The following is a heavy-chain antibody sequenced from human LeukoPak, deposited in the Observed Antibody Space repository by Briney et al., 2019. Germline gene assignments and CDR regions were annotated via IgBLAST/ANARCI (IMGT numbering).Heavy chain of an antibody. CDR1: GGSISSYY. Sequence: SETLSLTCTVSGGSISSYYWSWIRQPPGKGLEWIGYIYSSGSTNYNPSLKSRVTISVDTSKNQFSLKLSSVTAADTAVYYCAREGGSYTSPFDYWGQGTLVTVSS. CDR3: AREGGSYTSPFDY. CDR2: IYSSGST. V-gene: IGHV4-59*01. D-gene: IGHD1-26*01. J-gene: IGHJ4*02.